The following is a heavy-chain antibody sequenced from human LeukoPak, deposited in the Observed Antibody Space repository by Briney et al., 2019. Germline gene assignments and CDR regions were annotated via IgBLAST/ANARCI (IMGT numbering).Heavy chain of an antibody. D-gene: IGHD6-13*01. J-gene: IGHJ4*02. Sequence: GGSLRLSCAASGFTFDDYGMSWVRQVAGKGLEWVSTVNWKGDLTYYVDSVKGRFTISRDNSKNSLYLQMNSLRTEDTAMYYCAKEGIAAASLDYWGQGTLVTVSS. CDR2: VNWKGDLT. CDR1: GFTFDDYG. V-gene: IGHV3-43*02. CDR3: AKEGIAAASLDY.